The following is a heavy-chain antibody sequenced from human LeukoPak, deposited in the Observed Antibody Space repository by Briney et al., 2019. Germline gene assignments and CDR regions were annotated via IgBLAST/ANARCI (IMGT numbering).Heavy chain of an antibody. CDR2: INPNSGGT. CDR3: AAVGKWFPAPYFDY. V-gene: IGHV1-2*02. CDR1: GYTFTGYY. J-gene: IGHJ4*02. D-gene: IGHD3-22*01. Sequence: GASVKVSCTASGYTFTGYYMHWVRQAPGQGLEWMGWINPNSGGTNYAQKFQGRVTMTRDTSISTAYMELSRLRSDDTAVYYCAAVGKWFPAPYFDYWGQGTLVTVSS.